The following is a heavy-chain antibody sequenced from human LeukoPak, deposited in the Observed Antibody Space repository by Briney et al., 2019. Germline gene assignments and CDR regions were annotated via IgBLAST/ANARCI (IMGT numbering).Heavy chain of an antibody. CDR3: ARLRDGYRRAAFDI. J-gene: IGHJ3*02. D-gene: IGHD5-24*01. Sequence: SQTLSLTRTVSGGSISSGDYYWSWIRQPPGKGLEWIGYIYYSGSTYYNPSLKSRVTISVDTSKNQFSLKLSSVTAADTAVYYCARLRDGYRRAAFDIWGQGTMVTVSS. CDR2: IYYSGST. CDR1: GGSISSGDYY. V-gene: IGHV4-30-4*08.